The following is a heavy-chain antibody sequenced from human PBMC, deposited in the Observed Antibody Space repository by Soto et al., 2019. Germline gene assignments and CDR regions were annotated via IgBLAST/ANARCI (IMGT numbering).Heavy chain of an antibody. CDR2: IYYSGST. CDR3: ARDPGPDGDYNRGWFDP. Sequence: QVQLQESGPGLVKPSQTLSLTCTVSDGSISSGGYYWSWIRQHPGKGLEWIGYIYYSGSTYYNPFLKGRVTISQDTSKNQFSLKLSSVTAADTAVYYCARDPGPDGDYNRGWFDPWGQGTLVTVSS. V-gene: IGHV4-31*03. J-gene: IGHJ5*02. CDR1: DGSISSGGYY. D-gene: IGHD4-17*01.